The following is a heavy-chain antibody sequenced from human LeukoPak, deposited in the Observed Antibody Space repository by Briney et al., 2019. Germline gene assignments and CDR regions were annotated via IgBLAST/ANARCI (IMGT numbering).Heavy chain of an antibody. D-gene: IGHD3-10*01. CDR3: ARDRNYYGSGSYYPNWFDP. CDR1: GFTFSSYE. J-gene: IGHJ5*02. CDR2: ISSSGTI. V-gene: IGHV3-48*03. Sequence: PGGSLRLSCAASGFTFSSYEMNWVRQAPGKGLEWVSYISSSGTIYYADSVKGRFTISRDNAKNSLYLQMNSLRAEDTALYYCARDRNYYGSGSYYPNWFDPWGQGTLVTVSS.